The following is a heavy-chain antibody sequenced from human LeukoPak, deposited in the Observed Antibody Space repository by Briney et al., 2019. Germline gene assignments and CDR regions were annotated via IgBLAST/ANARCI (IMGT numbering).Heavy chain of an antibody. CDR3: AKPYNSSWLSWFDP. J-gene: IGHJ5*02. CDR2: ICGRGSST. D-gene: IGHD6-13*01. V-gene: IGHV3-23*01. CDR1: GVTLSSSA. Sequence: PGGALRLSCAASGVTLSSSAMSWGRQAPGEGLGWGSAICGRGSSTFYADSVRGRFTISRDNSKNTLYLQMKSLRVEDTAVYYCAKPYNSSWLSWFDPWGQGTLVTVSS.